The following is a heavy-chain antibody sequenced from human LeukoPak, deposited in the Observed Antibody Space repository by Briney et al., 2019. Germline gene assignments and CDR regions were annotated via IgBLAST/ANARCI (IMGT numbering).Heavy chain of an antibody. CDR1: GFTFSDYY. Sequence: GGSLRLSCAASGFTFSDYYMSWIRQAPGTELEWVSYIGPGGSPLYYTDSVKGRFTISRDNAKSLLYLQMNSLRAEDTAVYFCARGHYGMDVWGQGTTVTVSS. V-gene: IGHV3-11*01. J-gene: IGHJ6*02. CDR2: IGPGGSPL. CDR3: ARGHYGMDV.